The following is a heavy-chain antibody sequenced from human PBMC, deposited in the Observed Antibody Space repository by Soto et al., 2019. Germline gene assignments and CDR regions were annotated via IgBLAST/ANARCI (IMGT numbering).Heavy chain of an antibody. D-gene: IGHD2-15*01. CDR2: IYHSGTT. CDR3: ARHVAVPRTRGFDY. Sequence: QVQLQESGPGLVKPSGTLSLTCAVSGASISDNWWSWVRQPPGKGLEWIGEIYHSGTTTYNPSLKSRVIISVDKSASQISLTLNSVTAADTAIYYCARHVAVPRTRGFDYWGQETPVTVSS. V-gene: IGHV4-4*02. J-gene: IGHJ4*02. CDR1: GASISDNW.